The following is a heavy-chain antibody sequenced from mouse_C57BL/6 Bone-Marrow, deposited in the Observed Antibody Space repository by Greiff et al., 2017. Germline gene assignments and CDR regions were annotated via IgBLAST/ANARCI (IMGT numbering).Heavy chain of an antibody. V-gene: IGHV1-26*01. CDR3: ARREDYSGSSYERAMDY. D-gene: IGHD1-1*01. J-gene: IGHJ4*01. CDR2: INPNNGGT. Sequence: EVQLQQSGPELVKPGASVKISCKASGYTFTDYYMNWVKQSHGKSLEWIGDINPNNGGTSYNQKFKGKATLTVDKSSSTAYMALRSLTSEDSAVYYCARREDYSGSSYERAMDYWGQGTSVTVSS. CDR1: GYTFTDYY.